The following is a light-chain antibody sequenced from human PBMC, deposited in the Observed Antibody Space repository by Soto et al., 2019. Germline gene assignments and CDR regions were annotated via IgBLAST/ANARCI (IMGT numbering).Light chain of an antibody. CDR2: GNR. V-gene: IGLV1-40*01. J-gene: IGLJ3*02. CDR3: QAYDYSVTASV. Sequence: QSALTQPPSVSGAPGQRVTLSCTGNSSNLGAGYDVHWYQQLPGAAPKLVIFGNRNRPSGVPERFSGSKSGTSASLAITGLKAEDEADYYCQAYDYSVTASVFGGGTKLTVL. CDR1: SSNLGAGYD.